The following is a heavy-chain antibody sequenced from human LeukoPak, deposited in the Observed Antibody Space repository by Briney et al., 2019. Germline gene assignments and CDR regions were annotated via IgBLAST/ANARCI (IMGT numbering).Heavy chain of an antibody. Sequence: ASVKVSCKASGYTFTSYGISWVRQAPGQGLEWMGWISAYNGNTNYAQKLQGRVTMTTDTSTSTAYMELRSLRSDDTAVYYCASAYDSSGYSVFDAFDIWGQGTMVTVSS. J-gene: IGHJ3*02. CDR2: ISAYNGNT. CDR1: GYTFTSYG. D-gene: IGHD3-22*01. V-gene: IGHV1-18*01. CDR3: ASAYDSSGYSVFDAFDI.